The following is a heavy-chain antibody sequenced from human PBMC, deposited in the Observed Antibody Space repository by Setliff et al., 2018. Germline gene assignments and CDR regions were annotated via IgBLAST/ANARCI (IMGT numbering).Heavy chain of an antibody. V-gene: IGHV1-18*01. Sequence: ASVKVSCKSSGFTFTDYGITWVRQVPGQGLEWMGWINNYNFNTQYAQKFQGRVTVTTDTSTTTAYMELRSLRADDTAVYYCARQSGSGSSPYFDFWGQGTLVTVSS. CDR1: GFTFTDYG. J-gene: IGHJ4*02. CDR2: INNYNFNT. CDR3: ARQSGSGSSPYFDF. D-gene: IGHD3-10*01.